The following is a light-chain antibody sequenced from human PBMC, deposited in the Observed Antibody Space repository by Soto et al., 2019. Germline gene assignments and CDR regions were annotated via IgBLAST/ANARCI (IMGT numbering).Light chain of an antibody. CDR3: QQTYSPPFT. V-gene: IGKV1-5*02. CDR2: EAS. Sequence: DIQMTQSPSTLSASLGDRVTIICRASRSVDKWLAWYQQKSGKAPKLLIYEASHLQSGVPSRFGGSGSGTEFTLTINNLQPEDVASYYCQQTYSPPFTFGPGTKVDIK. J-gene: IGKJ3*01. CDR1: RSVDKW.